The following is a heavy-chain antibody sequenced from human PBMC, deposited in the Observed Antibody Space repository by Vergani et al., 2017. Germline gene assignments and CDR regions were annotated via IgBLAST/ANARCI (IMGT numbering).Heavy chain of an antibody. V-gene: IGHV4-34*01. Sequence: QVQLQQWGAGLLKPSETLSLTCAVYGGSFSGYYWSWIRQPPGKGLEWIGEINYSGSTNYNPSLKSRVTISVDTSKNQFSLKLSSVTAADTAVYYCARVSSRCSSTSCYRGVFDYWGQGTLVTVSS. J-gene: IGHJ4*02. CDR3: ARVSSRCSSTSCYRGVFDY. D-gene: IGHD2-2*02. CDR1: GGSFSGYY. CDR2: INYSGST.